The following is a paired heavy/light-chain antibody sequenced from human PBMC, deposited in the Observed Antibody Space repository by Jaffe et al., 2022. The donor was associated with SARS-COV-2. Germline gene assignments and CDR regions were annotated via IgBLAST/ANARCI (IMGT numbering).Heavy chain of an antibody. CDR1: GYSISSGYY. J-gene: IGHJ6*03. V-gene: IGHV4-38-2*02. CDR3: ARIEAAADPLNYYYMDV. D-gene: IGHD6-13*01. Sequence: QVQLQGSGPRLMKPSETLSLTCNVSGYSISSGYYWGWIRQSPGKGLEWIGSIYHSGSTYYNPSLKSRVTISVDTSKNQFSVKLSSVTAADTAVYYCARIEAAADPLNYYYMDVWGKGTTVTVSS. CDR2: IYHSGST.
Light chain of an antibody. Sequence: EVVMTQSPATLSVSPGERATLSCRASQSVRSNLAWYQQKPGQAPRLLIYGASTRATGIPARFSGSGSGTEFTLTISSLQSEDFAVYYCQQYNNWSPITFGQGTRLDIK. J-gene: IGKJ5*01. CDR3: QQYNNWSPIT. CDR2: GAS. V-gene: IGKV3-15*01. CDR1: QSVRSN.